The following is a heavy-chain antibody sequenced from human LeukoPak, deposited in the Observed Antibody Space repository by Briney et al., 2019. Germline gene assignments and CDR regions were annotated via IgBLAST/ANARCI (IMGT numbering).Heavy chain of an antibody. V-gene: IGHV3-23*01. D-gene: IGHD3-10*01. J-gene: IGHJ6*04. Sequence: GGTLRLSCAASGFTFSSYGMGWVRQAPGKGLEWVSAISGSGGSTYYADSVKGRFTISRDNSKNTLYLQMNSLRAEDTAVYYCAKDRLLWFGELSLDVWGKGTTVTISS. CDR3: AKDRLLWFGELSLDV. CDR2: ISGSGGST. CDR1: GFTFSSYG.